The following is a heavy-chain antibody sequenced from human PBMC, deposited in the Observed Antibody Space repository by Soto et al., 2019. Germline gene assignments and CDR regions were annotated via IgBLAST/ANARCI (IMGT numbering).Heavy chain of an antibody. J-gene: IGHJ6*02. Sequence: SETLSLTCTVSGGSISSYYWSWIRQPPGKGLEWIGYIYYSGSTNYNPSLKSRVTISVDTSKNQFSLKLSSVTAADTAVYYCARPYYYDSSGYYSGYYYYGMDVWGQGTTVT. CDR3: ARPYYYDSSGYYSGYYYYGMDV. CDR1: GGSISSYY. V-gene: IGHV4-59*08. D-gene: IGHD3-22*01. CDR2: IYYSGST.